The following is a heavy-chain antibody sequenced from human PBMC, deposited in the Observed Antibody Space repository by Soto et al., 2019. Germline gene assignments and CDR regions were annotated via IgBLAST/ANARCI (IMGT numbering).Heavy chain of an antibody. V-gene: IGHV1-18*04. J-gene: IGHJ5*02. CDR1: RYTFTNYG. CDR2: ISPYSLET. CDR3: ARELSTSRYNWSDT. D-gene: IGHD3-3*02. Sequence: TSVKVSCTASRYTFTNYGSTSVRQAPGQGLEWLGSISPYSLETDYAQKFTGRVTMTTDTSTTTTYMELRSLTSDDTAVYSCARELSTSRYNWSDTWGQGSLVTVSS.